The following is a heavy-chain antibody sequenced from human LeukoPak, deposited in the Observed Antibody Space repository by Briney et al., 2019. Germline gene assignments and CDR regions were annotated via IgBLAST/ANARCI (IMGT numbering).Heavy chain of an antibody. Sequence: GESLKISCKGSGYSFTSYWIGWVRQMPGKGLEWMGIIYPGDSDTRYSPSFQGQVTISADKSISTAYLQWSSLKASDTAMYYCARGKKWIGIAARVSYWFDPWGQGTLVTVSS. J-gene: IGHJ5*02. D-gene: IGHD6-6*01. V-gene: IGHV5-51*01. CDR3: ARGKKWIGIAARVSYWFDP. CDR1: GYSFTSYW. CDR2: IYPGDSDT.